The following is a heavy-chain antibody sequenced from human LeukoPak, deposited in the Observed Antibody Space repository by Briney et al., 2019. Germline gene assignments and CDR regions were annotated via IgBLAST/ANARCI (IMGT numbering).Heavy chain of an antibody. J-gene: IGHJ5*02. D-gene: IGHD4-17*01. Sequence: SQTLSLTCTVSGGSISSGGYYRSWLRQHPGKGLEWSGYIYYGVSTSYNPSLTSRVTISVDPSKNQFSLKLSSVTAADTAMYHCARVYGYGEWWFDPWGQGTLVTVSS. V-gene: IGHV4-31*03. CDR2: IYYGVST. CDR1: GGSISSGGYY. CDR3: ARVYGYGEWWFDP.